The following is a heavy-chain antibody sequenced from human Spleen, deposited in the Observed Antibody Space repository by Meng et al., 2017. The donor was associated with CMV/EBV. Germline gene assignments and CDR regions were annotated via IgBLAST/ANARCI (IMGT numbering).Heavy chain of an antibody. CDR1: GDILTDLS. CDR2: ITPFNGNT. J-gene: IGHJ4*02. D-gene: IGHD1-26*01. Sequence: SVKVSCKVSGDILTDLSIHWVRQVPGKAFEWMGWITPFNGNTNYAQKFQDRVTITRDRSMSTAYMELSSLRSEDTAMYYCATGKSGSPENYFDYWGQGTLVTVSS. V-gene: IGHV1-45*02. CDR3: ATGKSGSPENYFDY.